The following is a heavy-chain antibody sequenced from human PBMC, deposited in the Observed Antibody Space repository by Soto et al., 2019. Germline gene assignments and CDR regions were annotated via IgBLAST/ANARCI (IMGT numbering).Heavy chain of an antibody. D-gene: IGHD3-10*01. V-gene: IGHV3-48*01. Sequence: EVQLVESGGGFVQPGGSLRLSCAASGFTFSTCSMNWVRQAPGKGLEWVSYITGSSSTIYYADSVKGRFTISRDNAKNSLYLQKNSLRAEDTAVYYCASYGSGSYAFSYWGQGTLVTVSS. J-gene: IGHJ4*02. CDR2: ITGSSSTI. CDR1: GFTFSTCS. CDR3: ASYGSGSYAFSY.